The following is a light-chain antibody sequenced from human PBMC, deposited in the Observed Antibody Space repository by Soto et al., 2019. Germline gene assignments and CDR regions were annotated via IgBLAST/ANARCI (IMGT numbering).Light chain of an antibody. CDR2: GSS. CDR3: QQYGGSPIT. Sequence: EIVLTQSPGTLSLSPGERATLSCRASQSVSSSYLAWYQQKPGQAPRLLIYGSSSRATGIPDRFSGHGSGTDFTLTISGLEPEDFAVYYCQQYGGSPITFGQGTRLEIK. V-gene: IGKV3-20*01. CDR1: QSVSSSY. J-gene: IGKJ5*01.